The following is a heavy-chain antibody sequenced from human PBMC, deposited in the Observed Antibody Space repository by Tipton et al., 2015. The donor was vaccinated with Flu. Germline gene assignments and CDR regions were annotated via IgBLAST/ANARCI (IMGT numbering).Heavy chain of an antibody. CDR3: AKVWAYGFDV. Sequence: SLRLSCVASGFTFENYAMHWVRQSPGKGLEWVSGISWNSVSMEYAHSVKGRFTISRDNAKNSLYLQMDSLRAEDTALYYCAKVWAYGFDVWGQGTVVTVSS. D-gene: IGHD7-27*01. V-gene: IGHV3-9*01. CDR1: GFTFENYA. CDR2: ISWNSVSM. J-gene: IGHJ3*01.